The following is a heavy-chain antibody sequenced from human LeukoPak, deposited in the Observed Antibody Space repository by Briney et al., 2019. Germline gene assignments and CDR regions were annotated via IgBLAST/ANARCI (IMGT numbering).Heavy chain of an antibody. CDR1: GGSFSGYY. D-gene: IGHD3-22*01. J-gene: IGHJ4*02. CDR2: INHSGST. CDR3: ARHSEYYYDSSGYSN. V-gene: IGHV4-34*01. Sequence: SSETLSLTCAVYGGSFSGYYWSWIRQPPGKGLEWIGEINHSGSTNYNPSLKSRVTISVDTSKNQFSLKLSSVTAADTAVYYCARHSEYYYDSSGYSNWGQGTLVTVSS.